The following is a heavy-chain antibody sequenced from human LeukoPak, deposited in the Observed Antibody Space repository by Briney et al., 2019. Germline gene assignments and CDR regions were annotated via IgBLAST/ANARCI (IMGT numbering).Heavy chain of an antibody. J-gene: IGHJ4*02. D-gene: IGHD3-9*01. Sequence: PGGSLRLSCVASGFIFSDYSMDWVRQAPGKGLEWVSAITGGGDTTYYADSVKGRFTISRDNSKNTLYLQMNNLRAEDTAIYYCAKAANYDILTGYYLDYWGQGTLVTVSS. CDR2: ITGGGDTT. V-gene: IGHV3-23*01. CDR3: AKAANYDILTGYYLDY. CDR1: GFIFSDYS.